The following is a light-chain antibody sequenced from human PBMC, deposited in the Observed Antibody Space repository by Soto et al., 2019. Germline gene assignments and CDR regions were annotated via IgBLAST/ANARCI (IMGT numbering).Light chain of an antibody. Sequence: QSVLTQPPSVSGAPGQRVTISCTGRSSNIGAGYDVHWYQQLPGTAPKLLIYGNSNRPSGVPDRFSGSKSGTSASLAITGLLGEDEANYYCQSYDSSLSGYVFGTGTKLTVL. CDR3: QSYDSSLSGYV. J-gene: IGLJ1*01. CDR1: SSNIGAGYD. V-gene: IGLV1-40*01. CDR2: GNS.